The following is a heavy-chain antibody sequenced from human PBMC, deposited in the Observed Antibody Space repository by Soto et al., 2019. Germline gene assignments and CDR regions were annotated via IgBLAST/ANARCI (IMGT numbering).Heavy chain of an antibody. V-gene: IGHV4-39*01. Sequence: SETLSLTCTVSGDSIRTSNYYWGWIRQPPGKGLQWIGSIYYIGTTYYNAPLKSRVTISIDTSKNQFSLNLSSVTAADTAVYYCVRHRGVAAAPHYWGLGTRVTVSS. CDR2: IYYIGTT. CDR1: GDSIRTSNYY. CDR3: VRHRGVAAAPHY. J-gene: IGHJ4*02. D-gene: IGHD6-13*01.